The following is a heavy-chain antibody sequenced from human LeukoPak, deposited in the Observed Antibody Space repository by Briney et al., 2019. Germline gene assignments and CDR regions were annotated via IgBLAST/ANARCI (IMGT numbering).Heavy chain of an antibody. D-gene: IGHD3-10*01. CDR2: ISGSGGST. CDR3: AKGQEYYGSGSYYSLGY. CDR1: GFTFSSYA. Sequence: GGSLRLSCAASGFTFSSYAMSWVRQAPGKGLEWVSAISGSGGSTYYADSVKGRFTISRDNSKNTLYLQMNSLRAEDTAVYYCAKGQEYYGSGSYYSLGYWGQGTLVTVSS. J-gene: IGHJ4*02. V-gene: IGHV3-23*01.